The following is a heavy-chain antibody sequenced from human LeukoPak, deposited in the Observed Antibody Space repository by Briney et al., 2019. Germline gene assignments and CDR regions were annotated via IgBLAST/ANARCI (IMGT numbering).Heavy chain of an antibody. CDR2: ISAYNGNT. V-gene: IGHV1-18*01. J-gene: IGHJ4*02. Sequence: ASVKVSCKASGYTFTSYGISWVRQAPGRGLEWMGWISAYNGNTNYAQKLQGRVTMTTDTSTSTAYMELRSLRSDDTAVYYCARGVHTYYYDSSGYYFDYWGQGTLVTVSS. D-gene: IGHD3-22*01. CDR1: GYTFTSYG. CDR3: ARGVHTYYYDSSGYYFDY.